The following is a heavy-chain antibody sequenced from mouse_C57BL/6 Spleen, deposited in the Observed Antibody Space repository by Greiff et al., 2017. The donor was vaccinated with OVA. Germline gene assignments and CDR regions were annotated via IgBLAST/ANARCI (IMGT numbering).Heavy chain of an antibody. Sequence: QVQLKEPGAELVRPGSSVKLSCKASGFTFTSYWMHWVKQRPLQGLEWIGNIDPSDSETNYNQKFKDKATLTVDKSSSTACMQLSSLTSEDSAVYGCANYDYDGGVGFAYWGQGTLVTVSA. J-gene: IGHJ3*01. CDR1: GFTFTSYW. D-gene: IGHD2-4*01. CDR2: IDPSDSET. CDR3: ANYDYDGGVGFAY. V-gene: IGHV1-52*01.